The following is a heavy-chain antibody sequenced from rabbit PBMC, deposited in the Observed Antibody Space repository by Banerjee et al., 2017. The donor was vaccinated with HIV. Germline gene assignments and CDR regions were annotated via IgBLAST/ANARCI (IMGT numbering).Heavy chain of an antibody. CDR3: AYSSGWGADFNL. CDR1: GFSFSSSYY. V-gene: IGHV1S43*01. D-gene: IGHD4-1*01. J-gene: IGHJ4*01. CDR2: IDPIFGNT. Sequence: QEQLVESGGGLVQPEGSLTLTCTASGFSFSSSYYMCWVRQAPGKGLEWIGYIDPIFGNTYYARWVNGRLTISSHNAQKTLYLQLNSLTAADTATYFCAYSSGWGADFNLWGPGTLVTVS.